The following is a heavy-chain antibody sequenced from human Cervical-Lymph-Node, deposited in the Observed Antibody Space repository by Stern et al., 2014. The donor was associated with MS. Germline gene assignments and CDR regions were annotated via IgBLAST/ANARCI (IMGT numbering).Heavy chain of an antibody. J-gene: IGHJ3*01. CDR1: GFTFSSTA. Sequence: VQLVESGGGVVQPGRSLRLSCATSGFTFSSTAMHWVRQAPGKGLEWGAIISYDGSTEYYADSVKGRFIISRDNSKNTLYLQMNSLRGEDTAVYYCARRAADQDAFDFWGQGTMVTVSS. CDR2: ISYDGSTE. CDR3: ARRAADQDAFDF. V-gene: IGHV3-30*04. D-gene: IGHD6-13*01.